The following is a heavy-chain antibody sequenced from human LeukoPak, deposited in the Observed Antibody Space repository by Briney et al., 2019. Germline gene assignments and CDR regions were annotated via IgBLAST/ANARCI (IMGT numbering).Heavy chain of an antibody. V-gene: IGHV3-23*01. CDR1: GFTFSSYA. D-gene: IGHD3-22*01. Sequence: GASLRLSCAASGFTFSSYAMSWVRQAPGKGLDGVAAMSGICGTTYYSDSVKGRFTISRDNSKNPLSLQMNILSAEDTAVYYCAKEAYYYGSSSYYYDNAFDIWGQGTMVTVSS. J-gene: IGHJ3*02. CDR2: MSGICGTT. CDR3: AKEAYYYGSSSYYYDNAFDI.